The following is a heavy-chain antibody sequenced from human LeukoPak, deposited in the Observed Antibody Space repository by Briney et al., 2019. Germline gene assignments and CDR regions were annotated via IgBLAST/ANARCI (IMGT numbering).Heavy chain of an antibody. CDR3: AIMHPYYDGDGYWVQ. CDR2: INTSGGST. Sequence: QPGESLRLSCAASGFTFSSYAMSWVRQAPGKGLEWVSGINTSGGSTAYADSVKGRFTISGDNPRNTLYMQMNSLRAEDTALYYCAIMHPYYDGDGYWVQWGQGALVTVSS. D-gene: IGHD3-22*01. J-gene: IGHJ4*02. CDR1: GFTFSSYA. V-gene: IGHV3-23*01.